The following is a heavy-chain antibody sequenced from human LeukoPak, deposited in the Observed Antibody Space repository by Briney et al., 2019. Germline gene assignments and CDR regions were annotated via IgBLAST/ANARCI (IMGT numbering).Heavy chain of an antibody. Sequence: SETLSLTCTVSGGSISSSSYYWGWIRQPPGKGLEWIGSIYYSGSTYYNPSLKSRVTISVDTSKNQFSLKLNSVTAADTAVYYCASFPVYSSPYYFDYWGQGTLVTVSS. J-gene: IGHJ4*02. D-gene: IGHD6-13*01. CDR1: GGSISSSSYY. CDR2: IYYSGST. V-gene: IGHV4-39*01. CDR3: ASFPVYSSPYYFDY.